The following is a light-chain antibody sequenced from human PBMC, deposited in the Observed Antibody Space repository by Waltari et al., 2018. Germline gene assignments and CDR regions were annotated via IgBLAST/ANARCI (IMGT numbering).Light chain of an antibody. CDR2: KAN. J-gene: IGLJ3*02. Sequence: QTVVTQEPSLSVSPGGTVTLTCALSSGSLSTTSYATWYQQPPGQAPRTLVYKANASSSGVPGRFSGYILGNTAALTITGAQADDESDYYCALYMGSGIWVFGGGTRLTVL. CDR1: SGSLSTTSY. CDR3: ALYMGSGIWV. V-gene: IGLV8-61*01.